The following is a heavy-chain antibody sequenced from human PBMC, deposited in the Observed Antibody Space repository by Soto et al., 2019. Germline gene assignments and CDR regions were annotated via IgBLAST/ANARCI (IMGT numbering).Heavy chain of an antibody. D-gene: IGHD5-18*01. CDR1: GYTFTSYG. J-gene: IGHJ5*02. V-gene: IGHV1-18*01. CDR2: ISAYNGNT. Sequence: QVQLVQSGAEVKKPGASVKVSCKASGYTFTSYGISWVRQAPGQGLDGMGWISAYNGNTNYAQKLQGRVTMTTDTSTSTAYMELRSLRSDDTAVYYCARPADSYGFAHWFDPWGQGTLVTVSS. CDR3: ARPADSYGFAHWFDP.